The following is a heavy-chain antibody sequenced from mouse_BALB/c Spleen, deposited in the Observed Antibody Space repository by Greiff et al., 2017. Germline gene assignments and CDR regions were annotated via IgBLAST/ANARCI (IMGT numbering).Heavy chain of an antibody. J-gene: IGHJ3*01. CDR2: ISYSGST. Sequence: VQLQQSGPGLVKPSQSLSLTCTVTGYSITSDYAWNWIRQFPGNKLEWMGYISYSGSTSYNPSLKSRISITRDTSKNQFFLQLNSVTTEDTATYYGAREGYDYGTFAYWGQGTLVTVSA. V-gene: IGHV3-2*02. D-gene: IGHD2-4*01. CDR1: GYSITSDYA. CDR3: AREGYDYGTFAY.